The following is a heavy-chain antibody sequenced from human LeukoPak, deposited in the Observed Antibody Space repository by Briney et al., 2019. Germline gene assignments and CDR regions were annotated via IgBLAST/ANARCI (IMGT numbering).Heavy chain of an antibody. CDR3: ARRAGNSWFFDY. V-gene: IGHV4-4*07. J-gene: IGHJ4*02. Sequence: PSETLSLTCTVSGGSINTYYWKWIRQPAGQGLEWIGHIYSSGSANYNPSLKSRVTMSVDTSKSQFSLRLTSVTAADTAVYYCARRAGNSWFFDYWGQGILVTVSS. D-gene: IGHD6-13*01. CDR2: IYSSGSA. CDR1: GGSINTYY.